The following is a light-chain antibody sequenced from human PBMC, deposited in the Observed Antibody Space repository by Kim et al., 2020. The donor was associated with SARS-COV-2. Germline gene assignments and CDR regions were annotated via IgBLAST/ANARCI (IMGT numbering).Light chain of an antibody. CDR3: TQRSNLPPFT. CDR1: QSVSSY. J-gene: IGKJ3*01. Sequence: EIVLTQSPATLSLSPGERATLSCRASQSVSSYLAWYQQKPGQAPTLLIFDASNRATGIPARFSGSGSGTGFTLIISSLEPEDFAVYYFTQRSNLPPFTFGPGTKVYIK. V-gene: IGKV3-11*01. CDR2: DAS.